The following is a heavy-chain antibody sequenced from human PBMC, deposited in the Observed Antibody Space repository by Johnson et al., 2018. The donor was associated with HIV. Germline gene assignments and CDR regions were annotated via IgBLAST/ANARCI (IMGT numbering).Heavy chain of an antibody. V-gene: IGHV3-66*02. Sequence: MLLVESGGGVVRPGGSLRLSCVASGFTVSSNYMSWVRQAPGKGLEWVSVFYSGGSTYYADSVKGRFTISRDNSKNTLYLQMNSLRAEDTAVYYCARERGRIAADAFDIWGQGTMVTVSS. J-gene: IGHJ3*02. CDR3: ARERGRIAADAFDI. D-gene: IGHD6-13*01. CDR2: FYSGGST. CDR1: GFTVSSNY.